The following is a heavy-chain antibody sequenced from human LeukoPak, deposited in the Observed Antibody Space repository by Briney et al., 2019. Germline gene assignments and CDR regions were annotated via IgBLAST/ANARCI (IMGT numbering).Heavy chain of an antibody. CDR1: GGSISSTIYY. Sequence: PSETLSLTCTVSGGSISSTIYYWGWIRQPPGKGLEWIGSIYYSGTTYYNPSLKSRVIISVDTSKNQFSLKLSSVTAADTAVYYCAGDSSSSQYYSDYWGQGSLVTVSS. CDR2: IYYSGTT. D-gene: IGHD6-13*01. J-gene: IGHJ4*02. V-gene: IGHV4-39*02. CDR3: AGDSSSSQYYSDY.